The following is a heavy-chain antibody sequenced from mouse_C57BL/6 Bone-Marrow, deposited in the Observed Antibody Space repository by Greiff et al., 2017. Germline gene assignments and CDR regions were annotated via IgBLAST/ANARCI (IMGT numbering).Heavy chain of an antibody. D-gene: IGHD2-4*01. CDR1: GYTFTSYW. V-gene: IGHV1-64*01. CDR3: ARIYDYDDGYAMDY. CDR2: IHPNSGST. Sequence: VQLQQPGAELVKPGASVKLSCKASGYTFTSYWMHWVKQRPGQGLEWIGMIHPNSGSTNYNEKFKSKATLTVDKSSSTAYMQLSSLTSEDSAVYYCARIYDYDDGYAMDYWGQGTSVTVSS. J-gene: IGHJ4*01.